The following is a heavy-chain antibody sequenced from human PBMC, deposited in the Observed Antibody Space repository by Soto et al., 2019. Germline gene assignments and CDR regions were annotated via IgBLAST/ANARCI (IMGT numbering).Heavy chain of an antibody. CDR3: ARESGENWSEEAY. CDR2: VSPSGHT. Sequence: VHVQESGPGLVRPAATLSLTCAVSGDCLRSSSWNWIRQTAGRGLEWIGRVSPSGHTQYRSSFETQVTNSVDLSSKRIYLELRYVTDADTAVYYCARESGENWSEEAYGGQGTQVTVSS. CDR1: GDCLRSSS. J-gene: IGHJ4*02. D-gene: IGHD1-1*01. V-gene: IGHV4-4*07.